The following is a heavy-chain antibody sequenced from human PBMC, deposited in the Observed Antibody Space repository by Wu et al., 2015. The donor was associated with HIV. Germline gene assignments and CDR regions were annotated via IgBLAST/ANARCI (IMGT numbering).Heavy chain of an antibody. CDR3: ARGGYSSGWYMDAFDI. Sequence: QVQLVQSGAEVKKPGSSVKVSCKASGGTFSSYSISWVRQAPGQGLEWMGRIIPIFGTTNYAQRFQGRVTLTADESTSTAHMELSSLRSEDTAIYFCARGGYSSGWYMDAFDIWGQGTMVTVSS. D-gene: IGHD6-19*01. V-gene: IGHV1-69*13. J-gene: IGHJ3*02. CDR1: GGTFSSYS. CDR2: IIPIFGTT.